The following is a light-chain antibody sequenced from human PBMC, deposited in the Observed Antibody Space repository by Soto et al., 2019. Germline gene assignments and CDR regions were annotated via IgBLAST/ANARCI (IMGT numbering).Light chain of an antibody. Sequence: DIQMTQSPSSLSASVGDRVTITCQASQDISNYLNWYQQKPGKAPKILIYYVSVLEAGVPSRFSGGGSGTHFTLTISSLQAEDAATYYCQQFDNLPLTFAGGTKVEIK. J-gene: IGKJ4*01. V-gene: IGKV1-33*01. CDR3: QQFDNLPLT. CDR2: YVS. CDR1: QDISNY.